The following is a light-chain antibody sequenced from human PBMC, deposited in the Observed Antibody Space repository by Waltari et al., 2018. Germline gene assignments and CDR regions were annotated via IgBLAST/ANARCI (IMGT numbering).Light chain of an antibody. Sequence: DTVLTQSPATLSLSPGERATLSCRASQNVRNFLAWYQHKPGQAPRLLIYDTSNRATGIPARFSGSGFGTDFTLTITSLEPEDFAVYYCQQRNNWPLTFGGGTKVEIK. CDR3: QQRNNWPLT. CDR1: QNVRNF. CDR2: DTS. J-gene: IGKJ4*01. V-gene: IGKV3-11*01.